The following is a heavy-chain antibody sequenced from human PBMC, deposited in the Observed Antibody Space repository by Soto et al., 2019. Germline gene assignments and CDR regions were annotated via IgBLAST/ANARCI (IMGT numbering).Heavy chain of an antibody. CDR2: ISSSGSTI. V-gene: IGHV3-48*03. CDR3: ARRPISTYYFDY. CDR1: GFTFSSYE. Sequence: RGSLRLSCAASGFTFSSYEMNWVRQAQGKGLEWVSYISSSGSTIYYADSVKGRFTISRDNAKNSLYLQMNSLRAEDTAVYYCARRPISTYYFDYWGQGTLVTVSS. J-gene: IGHJ4*02. D-gene: IGHD2-21*01.